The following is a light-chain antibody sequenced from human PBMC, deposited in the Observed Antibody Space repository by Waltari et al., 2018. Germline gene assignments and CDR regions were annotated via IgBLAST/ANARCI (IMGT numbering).Light chain of an antibody. Sequence: DIQMTQSPSTLSASVGDSVTITCRASQSFSNWLAWYQQKSGKAPKLLIYKTSTLESGVPSRFRGSGSGTEFTLTISSLQPDDFASYYCQQYDSNPLTFGGGTKVEV. J-gene: IGKJ4*01. V-gene: IGKV1-5*03. CDR1: QSFSNW. CDR2: KTS. CDR3: QQYDSNPLT.